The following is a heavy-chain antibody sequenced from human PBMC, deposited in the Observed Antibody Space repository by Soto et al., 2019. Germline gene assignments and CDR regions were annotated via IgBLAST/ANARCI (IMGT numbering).Heavy chain of an antibody. D-gene: IGHD2-15*01. CDR2: VSIGGST. V-gene: IGHV3-23*01. CDR1: GFTFSSYA. CDR3: AKRRGAGGHFDY. Sequence: DVLLLESGGRLVQPEGSLRLSCAASGFTFSSYAMGWVRQGPGKGLEWVAVVSIGGSTHYADSVRGRFTISRDNSKNTLSLQMNSLTAEDTAVYFCAKRRGAGGHFDYWGQGALVTVSS. J-gene: IGHJ4*02.